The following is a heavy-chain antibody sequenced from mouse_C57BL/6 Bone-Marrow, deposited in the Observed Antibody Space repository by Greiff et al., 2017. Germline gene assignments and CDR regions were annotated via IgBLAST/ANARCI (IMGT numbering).Heavy chain of an antibody. D-gene: IGHD2-10*02. CDR1: GFPFSSYA. CDR3: ARFSIQAWFAY. Sequence: EVHLVESGGGLVKPGGSLKLSCAASGFPFSSYAMSWVRQTPEKRLEWVATISDGGSYTYYPDNVKGRFTISRDNAKNNLYLQMSHLKAEDTAMYYCARFSIQAWFAYWGQGTLVTVFA. J-gene: IGHJ3*01. V-gene: IGHV5-4*01. CDR2: ISDGGSYT.